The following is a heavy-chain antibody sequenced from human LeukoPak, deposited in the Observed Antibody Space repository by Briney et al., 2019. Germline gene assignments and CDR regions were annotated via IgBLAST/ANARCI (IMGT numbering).Heavy chain of an antibody. V-gene: IGHV3-23*01. Sequence: GGSLRLSCAASGFPFSSHGMSWVRQAPGKGLEWVSGIIGGGGSTYYADSVRGRFTISGDNSRNTLFLQMNSLRAEDTAVYYCAHGAMYQLDYWGQGTLVTVSS. CDR2: IIGGGGST. CDR1: GFPFSSHG. D-gene: IGHD2-2*01. CDR3: AHGAMYQLDY. J-gene: IGHJ4*02.